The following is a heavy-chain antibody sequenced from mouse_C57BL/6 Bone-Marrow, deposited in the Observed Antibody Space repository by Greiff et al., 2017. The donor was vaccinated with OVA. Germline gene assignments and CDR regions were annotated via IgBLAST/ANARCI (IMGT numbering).Heavy chain of an antibody. D-gene: IGHD3-2*02. J-gene: IGHJ4*01. Sequence: EVQLQQSGAELVRPGASVKLSCTASGFTITDDYMHWVKQRPEQGLEWIGWIDPENGDTEYASKFQGKATITADTSSNTAYLQLSSLTSEDTAVYYCTDAAQATAMDYWGQGTSVTVSS. CDR3: TDAAQATAMDY. V-gene: IGHV14-4*01. CDR2: IDPENGDT. CDR1: GFTITDDY.